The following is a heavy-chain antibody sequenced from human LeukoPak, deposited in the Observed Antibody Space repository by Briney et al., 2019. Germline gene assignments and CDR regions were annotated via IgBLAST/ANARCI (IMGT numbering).Heavy chain of an antibody. J-gene: IGHJ5*02. CDR2: INQDGHAQ. CDR1: GFTPSSYW. D-gene: IGHD3-10*01. CDR3: ARNSYGSGSHDH. V-gene: IGHV3-7*01. Sequence: GGSLRLSCAASGFTPSSYWMSWVRQAPGKGLEWVANINQDGHAQYYVQSVRGRFTISRDNAKSSLYLQMNSLSVEDTGVYYCARNSYGSGSHDHWGQGTLVTVSS.